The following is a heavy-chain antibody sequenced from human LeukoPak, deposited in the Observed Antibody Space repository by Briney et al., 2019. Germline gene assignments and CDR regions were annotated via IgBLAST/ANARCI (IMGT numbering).Heavy chain of an antibody. D-gene: IGHD3-10*01. CDR3: AKGNYYGSGDIDY. J-gene: IGHJ4*02. Sequence: PGRSLRLSCAASRFTFDDYAMHWVRQAPGKGLEWVSGISWNSGSIGYADSVKGRFTISRDNAKNSLYLQMNSLRAEDTALYYCAKGNYYGSGDIDYWGQGTLVTVSS. CDR1: RFTFDDYA. V-gene: IGHV3-9*01. CDR2: ISWNSGSI.